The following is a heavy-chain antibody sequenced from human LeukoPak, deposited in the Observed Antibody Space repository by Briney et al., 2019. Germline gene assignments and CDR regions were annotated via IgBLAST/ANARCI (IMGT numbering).Heavy chain of an antibody. CDR3: ARGYYGSGSYWFDP. D-gene: IGHD3-10*01. Sequence: ASVKVSCKASGYTFTGYYMHWVRQAPGQGLEWMGWINPNSGGTKYAQKFQGRVTMTRDTSISTAYMELSRLRSDDTAVYYCARGYYGSGSYWFDPWGQGTLVTVSS. CDR1: GYTFTGYY. J-gene: IGHJ5*02. CDR2: INPNSGGT. V-gene: IGHV1-2*02.